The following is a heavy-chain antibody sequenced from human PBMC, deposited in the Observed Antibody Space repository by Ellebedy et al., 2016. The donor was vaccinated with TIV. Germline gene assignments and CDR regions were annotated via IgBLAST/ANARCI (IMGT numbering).Heavy chain of an antibody. Sequence: GSLRLSXTVSGVSITRHYWSWIRQPPGKGLEWVGYFYYTGSTNYNPSLKSRVTISLDTSKNHFSLKVTSVTAADTAVYYCARDGSGSYAFDVWGQGTMVTVSS. J-gene: IGHJ3*01. D-gene: IGHD3-10*01. CDR3: ARDGSGSYAFDV. CDR1: GVSITRHY. CDR2: FYYTGST. V-gene: IGHV4-59*11.